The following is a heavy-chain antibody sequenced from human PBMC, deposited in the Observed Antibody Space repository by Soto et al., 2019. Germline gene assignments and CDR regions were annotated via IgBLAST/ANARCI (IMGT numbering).Heavy chain of an antibody. J-gene: IGHJ4*02. D-gene: IGHD3-10*01. CDR1: GSTFSNYG. CDR2: VWYDGTTK. Sequence: QVQLVESGGGVVQPGTSLRLSCAASGSTFSNYGMHWVRQTPGKGLEWVAVVWYDGTTKFYPDSVKGRFTISRDNSKNTLYLQMNSLRVEDTAVYYCATVDNYYGSVFWGQGTLVTVSS. CDR3: ATVDNYYGSVF. V-gene: IGHV3-33*01.